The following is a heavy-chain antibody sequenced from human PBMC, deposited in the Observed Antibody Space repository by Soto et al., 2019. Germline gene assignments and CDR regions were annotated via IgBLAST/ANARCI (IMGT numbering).Heavy chain of an antibody. CDR3: ARSSTVTTSGNFDY. J-gene: IGHJ4*02. D-gene: IGHD4-17*01. V-gene: IGHV3-21*01. CDR2: ISSSSSYI. Sequence: GKGLEWVSSISSSSSYIYYADSVKGRFTISRDNAKNSLYLQMNSLRAEDTAVYYCARSSTVTTSGNFDYWGQGTLVTVSS.